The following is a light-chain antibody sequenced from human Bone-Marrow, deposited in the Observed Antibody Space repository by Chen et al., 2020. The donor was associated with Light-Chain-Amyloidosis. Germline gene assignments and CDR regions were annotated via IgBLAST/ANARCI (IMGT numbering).Light chain of an antibody. V-gene: IGLV2-14*01. J-gene: IGLJ1*01. Sequence: QPALNQPASVSGSPGQSITISCTGTRGAVGGDNHVPWYQQHPDKAPKLMIYEVTNRPSWVPDRFSGSKSDNTASLTISGLQTEDEADYFCSSYTITNTLVFGSGTRVTVL. CDR3: SSYTITNTLV. CDR2: EVT. CDR1: RGAVGGDNH.